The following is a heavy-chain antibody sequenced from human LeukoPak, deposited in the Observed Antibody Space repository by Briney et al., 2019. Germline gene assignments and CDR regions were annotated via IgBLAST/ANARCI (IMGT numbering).Heavy chain of an antibody. D-gene: IGHD5-18*01. Sequence: ASVKVSCKASGYPFSGYYIHWVRQAPGQGLEWMGWINTNTGNPAYAQGFTGRLVFSLDTSVSTAYLQISSLKADDTAVYYCAREVAIGRAAMEGLLHWGQGTLVTISS. CDR2: INTNTGNP. J-gene: IGHJ4*02. CDR1: GYPFSGYY. CDR3: AREVAIGRAAMEGLLH. V-gene: IGHV7-4-1*02.